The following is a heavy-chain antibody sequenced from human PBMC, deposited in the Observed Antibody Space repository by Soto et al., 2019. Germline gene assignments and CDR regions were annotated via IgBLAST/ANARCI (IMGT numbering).Heavy chain of an antibody. Sequence: GGSLRLSCAASGFTFSSYWMSWVRQAPGKGLEWVANIREGGGEKYYVDSVKGRFTISRDNAKNSLYLQMNSLRAEDTAVYYCARAASGASRDYWGQGTLVTVSS. CDR3: ARAASGASRDY. CDR2: IREGGGEK. V-gene: IGHV3-7*01. D-gene: IGHD3-10*01. CDR1: GFTFSSYW. J-gene: IGHJ4*02.